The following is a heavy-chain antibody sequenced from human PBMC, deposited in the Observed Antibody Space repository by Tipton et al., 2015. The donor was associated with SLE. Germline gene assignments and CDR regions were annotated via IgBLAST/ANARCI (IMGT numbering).Heavy chain of an antibody. J-gene: IGHJ4*02. Sequence: TLSLTCAVSGCSIRSDSYYWGWIRPPPGRGLVWMGSIYYAGSTHFNPSLKSRVTISVDTSKNELSLKLSSVTAADTAVYYCATSGRGYSIAYDYWGQGTLVTVSS. V-gene: IGHV4-39*07. D-gene: IGHD5-18*01. CDR3: ATSGRGYSIAYDY. CDR1: GCSIRSDSYY. CDR2: IYYAGST.